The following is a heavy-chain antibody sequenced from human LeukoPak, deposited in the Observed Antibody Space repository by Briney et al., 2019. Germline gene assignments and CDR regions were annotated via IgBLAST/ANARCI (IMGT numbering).Heavy chain of an antibody. CDR2: INPNSGGT. Sequence: ASVKVSCKASGYTFTSYYMHWVRQAPGQGLEWMGWINPNSGGTNYAQKFQGRVTMTRDTSISTAYMELSRLRSDDTAVYYCARGGGDIVVVVAATPGAFDIWGQGTMVTVSS. V-gene: IGHV1-2*02. CDR3: ARGGGDIVVVVAATPGAFDI. J-gene: IGHJ3*02. D-gene: IGHD2-15*01. CDR1: GYTFTSYY.